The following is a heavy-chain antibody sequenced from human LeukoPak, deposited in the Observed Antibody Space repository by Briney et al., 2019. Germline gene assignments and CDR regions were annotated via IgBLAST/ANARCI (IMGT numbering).Heavy chain of an antibody. D-gene: IGHD6-13*01. J-gene: IGHJ4*02. CDR1: GLTFSNYA. CDR3: ARGRIGEADC. CDR2: ISGSGGST. Sequence: GGSLRLSCVASGLTFSNYAMSWVRQAPGKGLEWVSGISGSGGSTYYADSVKGRFTISRDNSKNTLYLQMNSLRAEDTAVYYCARGRIGEADCWGQGTLVAVSS. V-gene: IGHV3-23*01.